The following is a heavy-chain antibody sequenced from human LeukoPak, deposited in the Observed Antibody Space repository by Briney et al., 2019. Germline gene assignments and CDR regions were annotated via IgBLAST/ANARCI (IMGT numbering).Heavy chain of an antibody. Sequence: SETLSLTCAVSGGSFSANYWSWIRQPPGEGPEWIGEINHTGRTNYNPSLKSRVTISIDTSKNQFSLRLNSVTAADTAMYFCVKSGGYGLIDYWGQGTLVTVSS. D-gene: IGHD1-26*01. CDR3: VKSGGYGLIDY. CDR2: INHTGRT. J-gene: IGHJ4*02. V-gene: IGHV4-34*01. CDR1: GGSFSANY.